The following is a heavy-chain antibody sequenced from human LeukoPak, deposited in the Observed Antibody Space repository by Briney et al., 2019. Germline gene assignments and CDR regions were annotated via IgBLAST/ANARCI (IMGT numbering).Heavy chain of an antibody. V-gene: IGHV1-46*01. CDR1: GYTFTNYC. CDR2: INLNAVTT. J-gene: IGHJ4*02. Sequence: ASVKVSCKASGYTFTNYCIHWMRQAPGQGLEWVGIINLNAVTTRYAQKFQGRITVTRDTSTNTVYMELSSLRSEDTAVYFCAREGAAEAKNFDYWGQGTLVIVSS. D-gene: IGHD6-25*01. CDR3: AREGAAEAKNFDY.